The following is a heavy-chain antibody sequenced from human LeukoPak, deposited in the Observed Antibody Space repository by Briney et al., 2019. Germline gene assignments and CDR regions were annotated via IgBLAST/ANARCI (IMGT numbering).Heavy chain of an antibody. Sequence: PGGSLRLSCAASGXTVNGNYMSWVRLAPGKGLEWVSVIYSGGSTDYADSVKGRFTISRDNSKNMLYLQMNNLRAEDKGVYYSARRAVEMPTIRAFDIWGQGTMVTVSS. CDR1: GXTVNGNY. D-gene: IGHD5-24*01. CDR3: ARRAVEMPTIRAFDI. CDR2: IYSGGST. V-gene: IGHV3-66*01. J-gene: IGHJ3*02.